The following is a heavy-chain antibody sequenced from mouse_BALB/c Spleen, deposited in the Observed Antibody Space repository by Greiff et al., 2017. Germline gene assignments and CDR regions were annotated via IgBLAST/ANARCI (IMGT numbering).Heavy chain of an antibody. CDR2: INPSNGRT. V-gene: IGHV1S81*02. D-gene: IGHD1-1*01. J-gene: IGHJ3*01. CDR3: ARSLGIITTVVATPLAY. CDR1: GYTFTSYW. Sequence: VQLQQSGAELVKPGASVTLSCKASGYTFTSYWMHWVKQRPGQGLEWIGEINPSNGRTNYNEKFKSKATLTVDKSSSTAYMQLSSLTSEDSAVYYCARSLGIITTVVATPLAYWGQGTLVTVSA.